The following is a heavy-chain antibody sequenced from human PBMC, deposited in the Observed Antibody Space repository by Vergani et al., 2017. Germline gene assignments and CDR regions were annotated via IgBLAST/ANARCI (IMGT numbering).Heavy chain of an antibody. V-gene: IGHV3-23*01. D-gene: IGHD3-3*02. Sequence: EVHLLESGGGLVQSGGSLRLSCAASGFTFSNYAVSWVRQAPGRGLAWVSSISGTGLSTYFADSVKGRFTISRDNAKNSLFLQMNSLRAEDTAVYYCARSEIIFGVVIRTFDYWGQGTVVTVSS. J-gene: IGHJ4*02. CDR1: GFTFSNYA. CDR3: ARSEIIFGVVIRTFDY. CDR2: ISGTGLST.